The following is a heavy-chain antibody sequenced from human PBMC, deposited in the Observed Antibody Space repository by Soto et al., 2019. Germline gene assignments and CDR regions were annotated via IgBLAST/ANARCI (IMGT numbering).Heavy chain of an antibody. CDR1: GGNVRGCA. Sequence: PXESLTVAIAVSGGNVRGCAFHGVGQAPGKGLEWVTVISDDGSKTYYADSVKGRFTVSRDDSTNTVFLQMSGLRSEDTPVYHCAREYQLTYYFDYWGPRTLVTVSS. CDR3: AREYQLTYYFDY. CDR2: ISDDGSKT. V-gene: IGHV3-30*14. J-gene: IGHJ4*02. D-gene: IGHD3-9*01.